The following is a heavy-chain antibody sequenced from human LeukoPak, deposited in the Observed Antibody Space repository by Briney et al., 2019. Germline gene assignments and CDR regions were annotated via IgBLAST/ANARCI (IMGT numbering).Heavy chain of an antibody. J-gene: IGHJ5*02. Sequence: GGSLRLSCAASGFTVSSNYMSWVRQAPGKGLEWVSVIYSGGSTYYADSVKGRFTISRDNSKNTLYLQMNSLRAEDTAVNYCARVMVRGVIIFRRSWFDPWGQGTLVTVSS. CDR3: ARVMVRGVIIFRRSWFDP. CDR2: IYSGGST. D-gene: IGHD3-10*01. V-gene: IGHV3-66*01. CDR1: GFTVSSNY.